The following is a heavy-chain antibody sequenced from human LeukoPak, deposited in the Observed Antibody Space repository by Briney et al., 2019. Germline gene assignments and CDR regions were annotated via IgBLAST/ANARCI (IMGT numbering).Heavy chain of an antibody. J-gene: IGHJ4*02. V-gene: IGHV1-2*02. Sequence: ASVKVPCKASGYTFTAHYMHWVRQAPGQGLEWMGWIGPNTGNTNYAQRFQGRVTMTRDTSLSTVYMELSSLRSDDTAVYYCARRPDYGDYWGQGTLVTVSS. CDR3: ARRPDYGDY. CDR1: GYTFTAHY. CDR2: IGPNTGNT.